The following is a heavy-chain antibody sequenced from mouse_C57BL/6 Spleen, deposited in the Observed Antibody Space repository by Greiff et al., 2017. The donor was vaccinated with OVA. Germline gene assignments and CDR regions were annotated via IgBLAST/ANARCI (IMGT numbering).Heavy chain of an antibody. D-gene: IGHD2-2*01. CDR3: TRRAMVTTGDWYFDV. J-gene: IGHJ1*03. CDR2: IDPETGGT. V-gene: IGHV1-15*01. CDR1: GYTFTDYE. Sequence: QVQLQQSGAELVRPGASVTLSCKASGYTFTDYEMHWVKQTPVHGLEWIGAIDPETGGTAYNQKFKGKAILTADKSSSTAYMELRSLTSEDSAVYYCTRRAMVTTGDWYFDVWGTGTTVTVSS.